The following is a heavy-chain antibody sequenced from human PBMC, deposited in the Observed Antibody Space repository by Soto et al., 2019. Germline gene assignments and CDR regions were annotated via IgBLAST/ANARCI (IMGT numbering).Heavy chain of an antibody. CDR3: AREEGIAARPDY. Sequence: GSLRLSCAASGFTFSSYWMHWVRQAPGKGLVWVSRINSDGSSTSYADSVKGRFTISRDNAKNTLYLQMNSLRAEDTAVYYCAREEGIAARPDYWGQGTLVTVSS. V-gene: IGHV3-74*01. CDR2: INSDGSST. CDR1: GFTFSSYW. D-gene: IGHD6-6*01. J-gene: IGHJ4*02.